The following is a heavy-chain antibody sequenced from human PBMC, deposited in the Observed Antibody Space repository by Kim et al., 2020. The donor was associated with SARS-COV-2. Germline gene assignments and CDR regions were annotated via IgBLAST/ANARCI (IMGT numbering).Heavy chain of an antibody. CDR2: ISSCSSTI. J-gene: IGHJ6*02. V-gene: IGHV3-48*02. CDR1: GFTFSSYS. D-gene: IGHD6-13*01. Sequence: GGSLRLSCAASGFTFSSYSMNWVRQAPGKGLEWVSYISSCSSTIYYADSVKGRFTISRDNAKNSLYLQMNSLRDEDTAVYYCARGLGVAAAGSHYYGMDVWGQGTTVTVSS. CDR3: ARGLGVAAAGSHYYGMDV.